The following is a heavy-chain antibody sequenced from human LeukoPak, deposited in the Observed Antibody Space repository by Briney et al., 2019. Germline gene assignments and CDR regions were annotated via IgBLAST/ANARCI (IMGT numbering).Heavy chain of an antibody. CDR2: IYHSGST. CDR1: GGSISSSSYY. D-gene: IGHD2-2*01. CDR3: ARDPIVVVPAAMGDYYYMDV. V-gene: IGHV4-39*07. J-gene: IGHJ6*03. Sequence: SETLSLTCTVSGGSISSSSYYWGWIRQPPGKGLEWIGYIYHSGSTYYNPSLKSRVTISVDRSKNQFSLKLCSVTAADTAVYYCARDPIVVVPAAMGDYYYMDVWGKGTTVTVSS.